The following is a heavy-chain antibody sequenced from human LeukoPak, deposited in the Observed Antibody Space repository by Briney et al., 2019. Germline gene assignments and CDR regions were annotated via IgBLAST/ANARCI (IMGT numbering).Heavy chain of an antibody. CDR3: ARHDLLSPPYSGGSNAFDI. Sequence: SETLSLTCTVSGGSISGYFWSWIRQPPGKGLEWIGYISYTGSTNYSPSLKSRVTISLDTSKNQFSLKLNSVTAADTAVYYCARHDLLSPPYSGGSNAFDIWGQGTMVTVSS. J-gene: IGHJ3*02. CDR1: GGSISGYF. D-gene: IGHD1-26*01. CDR2: ISYTGST. V-gene: IGHV4-59*01.